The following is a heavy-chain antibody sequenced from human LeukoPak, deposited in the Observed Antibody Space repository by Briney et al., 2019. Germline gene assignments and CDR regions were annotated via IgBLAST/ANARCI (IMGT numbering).Heavy chain of an antibody. CDR3: ARDDSYYDSSGRAY. Sequence: ASETLSLTCTVSGGSISSYYWSWIRQPPGKGLEWIGYIYYSGSTNYNPSLKSRVTISVDTSKNQFSLKLSSVTAADTAVYYCARDDSYYDSSGRAYWGQGTLVTVSS. V-gene: IGHV4-59*01. J-gene: IGHJ4*02. CDR2: IYYSGST. CDR1: GGSISSYY. D-gene: IGHD3-22*01.